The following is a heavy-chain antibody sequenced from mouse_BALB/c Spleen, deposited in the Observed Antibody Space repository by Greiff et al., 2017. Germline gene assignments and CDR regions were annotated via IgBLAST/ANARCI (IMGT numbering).Heavy chain of an antibody. V-gene: IGHV1S81*02. CDR1: GYTFTSYY. Sequence: QVQLQQPGAELVKPGASVKLSCKASGYTFTSYYMYWVKQRPGQGLEWIGGINPSNGGTNFNEKFKSKATLTVDKSSSTAYMQLSSLTSEDSAVYYCTRLGRGDYAMDYWGQGTSVTVSS. CDR3: TRLGRGDYAMDY. D-gene: IGHD4-1*01. J-gene: IGHJ4*01. CDR2: INPSNGGT.